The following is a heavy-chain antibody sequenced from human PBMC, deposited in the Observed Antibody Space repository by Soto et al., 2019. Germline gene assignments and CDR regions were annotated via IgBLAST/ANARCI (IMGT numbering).Heavy chain of an antibody. CDR2: IGTAGDT. D-gene: IGHD4-17*01. CDR3: ARDRSGAGDYDFGFDY. CDR1: GFTFSSYD. J-gene: IGHJ4*02. Sequence: GGSLRLSCAASGFTFSSYDMHWVRQATGKGLEWVSAIGTAGDTYYPGSVKGRFTISRENAKNSLYLQMNSLRAGDTAVYYCARDRSGAGDYDFGFDYWGQGTLVTVSS. V-gene: IGHV3-13*01.